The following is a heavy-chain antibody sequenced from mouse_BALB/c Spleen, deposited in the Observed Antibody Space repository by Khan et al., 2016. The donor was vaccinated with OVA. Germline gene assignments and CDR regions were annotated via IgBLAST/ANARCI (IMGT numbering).Heavy chain of an antibody. V-gene: IGHV3-2*02. CDR1: GYSITSDYA. Sequence: DVKLQESGPGLVKPSQSLSLTCTVTGYSITSDYAWNWIRQFPGNKLEWMGYISYSGSTNYNPALKSRISITRDPSKNQFVLQLNSVTTEDTATYYCARDGSRYNYAMDYWGQGTSVTVSS. CDR3: ARDGSRYNYAMDY. CDR2: ISYSGST. J-gene: IGHJ4*01. D-gene: IGHD2-3*01.